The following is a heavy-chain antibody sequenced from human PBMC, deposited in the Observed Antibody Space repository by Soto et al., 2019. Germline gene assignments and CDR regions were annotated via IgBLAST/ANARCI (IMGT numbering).Heavy chain of an antibody. CDR3: AKYDFCSGYYNY. J-gene: IGHJ4*02. V-gene: IGHV4-59*01. D-gene: IGHD3-3*01. CDR2: IYYSGRT. Sequence: SETLSLTCSVSGVSINSYYWSWIRQPPGKGLEWIGYIYYSGRTNYNPSLKSRVTISVDTSKSQFSLKLSSVTAADTAVYYCAKYDFCSGYYNYWGQGILVTVSS. CDR1: GVSINSYY.